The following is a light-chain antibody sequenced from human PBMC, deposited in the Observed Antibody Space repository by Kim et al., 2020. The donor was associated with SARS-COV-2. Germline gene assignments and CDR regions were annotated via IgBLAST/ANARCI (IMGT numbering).Light chain of an antibody. J-gene: IGKJ4*01. CDR1: QGISSA. CDR3: QHFNDYPIT. Sequence: AIQLTQSPSSLSGTVGDRVTITCRASQGISSALVWYQQRPGQRPKVLIYDASSLERGVPSRFSGSGSGTDFTLTISSLQPEDVATYYCQHFNDYPITFGGGTKVDIK. V-gene: IGKV1D-13*01. CDR2: DAS.